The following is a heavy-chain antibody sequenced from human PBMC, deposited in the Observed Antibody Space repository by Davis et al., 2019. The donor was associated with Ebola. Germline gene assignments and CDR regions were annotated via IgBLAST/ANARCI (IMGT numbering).Heavy chain of an antibody. CDR3: ARFQVSSWFSCGMDV. CDR2: IYYSGST. Sequence: MPSETLSLTCTVSGGSISSSSYYWGWIRQPPGKGLEWIGSIYYSGSTYYNPSLKSRVTISVDTSKNQFSLKLSSVTAADTAVYYCARFQVSSWFSCGMDVWGQGTTVTVSS. CDR1: GGSISSSSYY. V-gene: IGHV4-39*07. J-gene: IGHJ6*02. D-gene: IGHD6-13*01.